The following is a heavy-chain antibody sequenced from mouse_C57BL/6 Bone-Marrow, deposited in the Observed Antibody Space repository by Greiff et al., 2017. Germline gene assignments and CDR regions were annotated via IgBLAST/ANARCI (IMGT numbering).Heavy chain of an antibody. CDR1: GYTFTSYW. J-gene: IGHJ3*01. D-gene: IGHD1-1*01. V-gene: IGHV1-61*01. CDR3: ARLYYYYGSSYRAWFAY. Sequence: QVQLKQPGAELVRPGSSVKLSCKASGYTFTSYWMDWVKQRPGQGLEWIGNIYPSDSETHYNQKFKDKATLTVDKSSSTAYMQLSSLTSEDSAVYYCARLYYYYGSSYRAWFAYWGQGTLVTVSA. CDR2: IYPSDSET.